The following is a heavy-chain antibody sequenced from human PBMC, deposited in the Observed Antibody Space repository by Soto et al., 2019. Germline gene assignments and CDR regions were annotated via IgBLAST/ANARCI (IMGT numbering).Heavy chain of an antibody. J-gene: IGHJ4*02. Sequence: GGSLRHTCADSGFTFSSNAISWFRQAPGKGLAWVSAISGSGGSTYYADSVKGRFTISSDNSKNTLYLQMNSLRAEDTAVYYCAKGPVIIAAAGIFDYWGQGTLVTVSS. D-gene: IGHD6-13*01. CDR1: GFTFSSNA. CDR2: ISGSGGST. CDR3: AKGPVIIAAAGIFDY. V-gene: IGHV3-23*01.